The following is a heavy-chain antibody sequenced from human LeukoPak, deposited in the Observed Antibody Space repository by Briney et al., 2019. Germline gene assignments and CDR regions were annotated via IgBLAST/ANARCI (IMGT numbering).Heavy chain of an antibody. CDR2: ISSSSSYI. V-gene: IGHV3-21*01. Sequence: PGGSLRLSCAASGFTFSSYSMNWVRQAPGKGLEWVSSISSSSSYIYYADSVKGRFTISRDNAKNSLYLQMNSLRAEDTSVYYCARGVAAAGEEYYYYMDVWGQGTTVTISS. CDR3: ARGVAAAGEEYYYYMDV. D-gene: IGHD6-13*01. J-gene: IGHJ6*03. CDR1: GFTFSSYS.